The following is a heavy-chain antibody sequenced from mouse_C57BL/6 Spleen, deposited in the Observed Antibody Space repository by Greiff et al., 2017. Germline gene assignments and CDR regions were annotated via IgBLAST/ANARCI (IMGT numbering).Heavy chain of an antibody. Sequence: QVQLQQSGAELVRPGASVTLSCKASGYTFTDYEMHWVKQTPVHGLEWIGAIDPETGGTAYNQKFKGKAILTADKSSSTAYMELRSLTSEDSAVYYCTRSEGNYDFDYWGQGTTLTVSS. CDR3: TRSEGNYDFDY. D-gene: IGHD2-1*01. CDR1: GYTFTDYE. J-gene: IGHJ2*01. CDR2: IDPETGGT. V-gene: IGHV1-15*01.